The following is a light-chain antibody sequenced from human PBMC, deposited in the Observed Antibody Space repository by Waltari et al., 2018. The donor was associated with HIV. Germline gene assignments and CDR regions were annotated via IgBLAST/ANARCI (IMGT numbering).Light chain of an antibody. V-gene: IGKV1-27*01. Sequence: DIQMTQSPSSLSAFVGDRVTITCRASQAISNQLAWYQHKAGKVPKLLIYAASTLQSGVPSRFNGSGSGTDFTHTITNLQPEDIATYYCQKFNSAPLTFGGGTKVEIK. CDR2: AAS. CDR1: QAISNQ. CDR3: QKFNSAPLT. J-gene: IGKJ4*01.